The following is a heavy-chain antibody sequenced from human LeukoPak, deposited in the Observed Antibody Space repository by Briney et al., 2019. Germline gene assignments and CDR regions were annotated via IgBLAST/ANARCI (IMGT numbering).Heavy chain of an antibody. D-gene: IGHD5-18*01. J-gene: IGHJ4*02. CDR3: AREVREYSYGNTAVALFDY. V-gene: IGHV4-59*01. Sequence: PSETLSLTCTVSGGSISSYYWSWIWQPPGKGLEWIWHIYYIGSTNYNPSLKSRVTIAVDTSKNQFSLKLSSVTDADTAVYYCAREVREYSYGNTAVALFDYWGQGTLVTVSS. CDR2: IYYIGST. CDR1: GGSISSYY.